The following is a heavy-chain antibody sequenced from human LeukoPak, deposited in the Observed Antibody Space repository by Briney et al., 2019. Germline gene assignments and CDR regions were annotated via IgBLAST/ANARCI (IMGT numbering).Heavy chain of an antibody. CDR2: ISSSSSII. V-gene: IGHV3-48*01. CDR3: ARARGYSYGYSDY. CDR1: GSTFSSYS. D-gene: IGHD5-18*01. Sequence: GGSLRLSCAGSGSTFSSYSMNWVRQAPGKGLEWVSYISSSSSIIDSADSVKGRFTISRDNAKNSLYLQMNSLRAEDTAVYYCARARGYSYGYSDYWGQGTLVTVSS. J-gene: IGHJ4*02.